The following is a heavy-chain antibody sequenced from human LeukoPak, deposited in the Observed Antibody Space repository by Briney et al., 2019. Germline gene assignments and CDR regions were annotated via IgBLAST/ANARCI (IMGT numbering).Heavy chain of an antibody. CDR3: ARRTRVYDILTGYYAFIDY. Sequence: GGSLRLSCAASGFTFSSYWTHWVRQAPGKGLVWVSRINSDGSSTSYADSVKGRFTISRDNAKNTLYLQMNSLRAEDTAVYYCARRTRVYDILTGYYAFIDYWGQGTLVTVSS. CDR2: INSDGSST. J-gene: IGHJ4*02. CDR1: GFTFSSYW. D-gene: IGHD3-9*01. V-gene: IGHV3-74*01.